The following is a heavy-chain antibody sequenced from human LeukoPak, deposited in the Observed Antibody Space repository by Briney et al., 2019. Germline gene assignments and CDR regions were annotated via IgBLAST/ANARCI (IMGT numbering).Heavy chain of an antibody. V-gene: IGHV5-51*01. CDR2: IYPGDSDT. CDR3: ARHGPELLSACDI. Sequence: GESLKISCKGSGYSFTSYWIGWARQMPGKGLEWMGIIYPGDSDTRYSPSFQGQVTISADKSISTAYLQWSSLKASDTAMYYCARHGPELLSACDIWGQGTMVTVSS. CDR1: GYSFTSYW. D-gene: IGHD1-26*01. J-gene: IGHJ3*02.